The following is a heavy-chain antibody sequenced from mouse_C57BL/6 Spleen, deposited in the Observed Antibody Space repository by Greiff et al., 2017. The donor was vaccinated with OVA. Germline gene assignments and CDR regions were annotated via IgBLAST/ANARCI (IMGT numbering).Heavy chain of an antibody. CDR1: GYTFTDYY. J-gene: IGHJ1*03. Sequence: DVQLQESGPELVKPGASVKISCKASGYTFTDYYMNWVKQSHGKSLEWIGDINPNNGGTSYNQKFKGKATLTVDKSSSTAYMELRSLTSEDSAVYYCASAPMVTPWYFDVWGTGTTVTVSS. CDR2: INPNNGGT. CDR3: ASAPMVTPWYFDV. D-gene: IGHD2-2*01. V-gene: IGHV1-26*01.